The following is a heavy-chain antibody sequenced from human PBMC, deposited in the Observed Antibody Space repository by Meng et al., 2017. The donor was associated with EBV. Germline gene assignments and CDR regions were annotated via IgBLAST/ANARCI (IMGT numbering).Heavy chain of an antibody. J-gene: IGHJ4*02. CDR1: EFTFTSAW. CDR2: IRSQVDGRTA. V-gene: IGHV3-15*01. D-gene: IGHD1-26*01. Sequence: EVQLEESGGIVVKPGESRKLSCAASEFTFTSAWMNWVRQAPGKGLEWVGRIRSQVDGRTADYSAPVKGRFTISRDDSKHTLYLQMNSLKIEDSAVYYCTTDEGGSRFWGQGTLVTVSS. CDR3: TTDEGGSRF.